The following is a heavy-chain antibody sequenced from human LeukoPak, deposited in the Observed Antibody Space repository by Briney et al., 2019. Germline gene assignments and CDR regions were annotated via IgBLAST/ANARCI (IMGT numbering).Heavy chain of an antibody. CDR3: ARVTYYYDSSGYSHNAFDI. V-gene: IGHV3-33*01. J-gene: IGHJ3*02. D-gene: IGHD3-22*01. Sequence: GRSLRLSCAASGFTFSSYGMHWVRQAPGKGLEGVAGIWYDGSNKYYADSVKGRFTISRDNSKNTLYLQMNSLRAEDTAVYYCARVTYYYDSSGYSHNAFDIWGQGTMVTVSS. CDR2: IWYDGSNK. CDR1: GFTFSSYG.